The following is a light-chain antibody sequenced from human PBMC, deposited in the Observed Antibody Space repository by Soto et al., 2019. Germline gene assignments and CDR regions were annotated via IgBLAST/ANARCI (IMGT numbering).Light chain of an antibody. V-gene: IGKV2-40*01. Sequence: DIVMTQTPLSLPVTPGEPASISCRSSQSLLKSDDGNTYLDWYLQKPGQSPQLLIKTLSYRASGVPDRFSGSGSGTYFTLKISRVEPEDVGVYYCMQRIDFPWTFGQGTKVEIK. J-gene: IGKJ1*01. CDR1: QSLLKSDDGNTY. CDR2: TLS. CDR3: MQRIDFPWT.